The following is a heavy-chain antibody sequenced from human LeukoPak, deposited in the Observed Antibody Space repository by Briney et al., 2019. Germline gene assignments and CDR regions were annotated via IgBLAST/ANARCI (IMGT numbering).Heavy chain of an antibody. V-gene: IGHV4-4*02. J-gene: IGHJ6*03. CDR3: ARETSQKGAHYMDV. CDR2: IFHSGST. CDR1: SGSIFRSNW. D-gene: IGHD3-16*01. Sequence: TPSGTLSLTCAVSSGSIFRSNWWSWVRQPPGKGLEWIGQIFHSGSTSYSPSLKSRVTISVDKSKNQFSLRLTSVTAADTAVYYCARETSQKGAHYMDVWGKGTTVTISS.